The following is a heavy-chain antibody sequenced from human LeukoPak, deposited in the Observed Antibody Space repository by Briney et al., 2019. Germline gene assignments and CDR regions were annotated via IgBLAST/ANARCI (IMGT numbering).Heavy chain of an antibody. CDR2: ISGSGVST. V-gene: IGHV3-23*01. D-gene: IGHD3-22*01. CDR3: ARGSGYYYDSSGYQFDY. CDR1: GFTFSSYA. J-gene: IGHJ4*02. Sequence: GGSLRLSCAASGFTFSSYAMSWVRQAPGKGLEWVSTISGSGVSTYYSDSVKGRFTISRDNSKKTLYLQMNSVRAEDTAVYYCARGSGYYYDSSGYQFDYWGQGTLVTVSS.